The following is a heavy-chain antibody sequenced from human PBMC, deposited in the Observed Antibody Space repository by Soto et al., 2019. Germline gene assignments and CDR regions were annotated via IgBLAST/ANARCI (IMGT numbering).Heavy chain of an antibody. CDR3: ARGARDIVVVVAATPANDAFDI. V-gene: IGHV1-8*01. J-gene: IGHJ3*02. D-gene: IGHD2-15*01. Sequence: GASVKVSCKASGYTFTSYDINWVRQATGQGLEWMGWMNPNSGNTGYAQKFQGRVTMTRNTSISTAYMELSSLRSEDTAVYYCARGARDIVVVVAATPANDAFDIWGQGTMVTVSS. CDR1: GYTFTSYD. CDR2: MNPNSGNT.